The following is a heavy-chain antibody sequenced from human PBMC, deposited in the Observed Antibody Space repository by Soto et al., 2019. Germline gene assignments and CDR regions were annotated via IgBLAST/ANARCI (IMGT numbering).Heavy chain of an antibody. CDR1: GGTISSYA. CDR2: IIPFFDAP. D-gene: IGHD3-10*01. V-gene: IGHV1-69*06. J-gene: IGHJ4*02. Sequence: QVQLVQSGAEVKKPGSSVKVSCKASGGTISSYAINWVRQAPGQGLEWMGAIIPFFDAPKFAQKFQGRVTITAEKSTNTAYMELSSLRSEDTAIYYCARGLSADYWGQGTLVTVSS. CDR3: ARGLSADY.